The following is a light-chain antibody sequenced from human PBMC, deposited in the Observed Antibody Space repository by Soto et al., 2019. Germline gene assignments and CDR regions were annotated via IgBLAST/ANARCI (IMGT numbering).Light chain of an antibody. Sequence: EIVLTQSPATLSLSPGERATLSCRASQSVSSSYLAWYQQKPGQAPRLLIYDASTRATGIPPRFSGSGSGAEFTLTISSLQSDDFAIYYCQQYNNWPWTFGQGTKVDIK. CDR1: QSVSSSY. V-gene: IGKV3-15*01. J-gene: IGKJ1*01. CDR3: QQYNNWPWT. CDR2: DAS.